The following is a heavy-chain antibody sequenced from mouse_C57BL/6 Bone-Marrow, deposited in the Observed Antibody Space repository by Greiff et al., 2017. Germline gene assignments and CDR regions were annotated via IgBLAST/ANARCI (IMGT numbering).Heavy chain of an antibody. CDR2: IDPSDSYT. Sequence: QVQLQQPGAELVMPGASVKLSCKASGYTFTSYWMHWVKQRPGQGLEWIGEIDPSDSYTNYTQKFKGKSTLTVDKSSSTAYMQLSSLTSEDSAVYYCAREGYYGSSYPFYWYFDGWGTGTTVTVSS. CDR1: GYTFTSYW. J-gene: IGHJ1*03. D-gene: IGHD1-1*01. CDR3: AREGYYGSSYPFYWYFDG. V-gene: IGHV1-69*01.